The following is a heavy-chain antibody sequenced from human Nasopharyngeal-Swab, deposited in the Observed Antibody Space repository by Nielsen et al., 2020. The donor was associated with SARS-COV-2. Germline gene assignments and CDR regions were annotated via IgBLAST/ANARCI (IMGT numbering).Heavy chain of an antibody. J-gene: IGHJ4*02. V-gene: IGHV3-23*03. CDR1: GFTFSRYA. CDR2: IYSGGSST. CDR3: AKDRGGATVY. D-gene: IGHD1-26*01. Sequence: GGSLRLSFAASGFTFSRYAMSWVRQAPGKGLEWVSVIYSGGSSTYYADSVKGRFTISRDNSKNTLYLQMNSLRAEDTAVYYCAKDRGGATVYWGQGTLVTVSS.